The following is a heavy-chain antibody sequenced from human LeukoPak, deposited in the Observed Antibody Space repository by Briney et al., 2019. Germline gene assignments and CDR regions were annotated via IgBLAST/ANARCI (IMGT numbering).Heavy chain of an antibody. J-gene: IGHJ3*01. CDR3: ARQRSGWANDAFDF. D-gene: IGHD6-19*01. CDR1: GYTFTNSW. V-gene: IGHV5-51*01. CDR2: IYPGESDT. Sequence: GESLKISCKGSGYTFTNSWIGWVRQMPGKGLEWMGIIYPGESDTRYSPSFQGQVTISVDKSISTAYLQWSSLKASDTAMYYCARQRSGWANDAFDFWGQGTMVTVSS.